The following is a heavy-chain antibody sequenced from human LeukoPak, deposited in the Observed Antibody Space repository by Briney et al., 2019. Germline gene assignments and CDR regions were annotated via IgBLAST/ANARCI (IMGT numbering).Heavy chain of an antibody. CDR2: ISLNSGTI. V-gene: IGHV3-9*01. J-gene: IGHJ6*02. CDR3: AKKRRFYYGMDV. Sequence: PGGSLRLSCAASGFTIGDYAMHWVRKPPGKGLEWVSGISLNSGTIGYADSVKGRFTISRDNAKNSLYLQMNSLRVEDTALYYCAKKRRFYYGMDVWGQGTTVTVSS. D-gene: IGHD1-1*01. CDR1: GFTIGDYA.